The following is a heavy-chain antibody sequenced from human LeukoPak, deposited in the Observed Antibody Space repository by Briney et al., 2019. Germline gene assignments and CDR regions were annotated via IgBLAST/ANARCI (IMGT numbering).Heavy chain of an antibody. D-gene: IGHD6-13*01. V-gene: IGHV3-15*01. J-gene: IGHJ4*02. CDR2: IKSKTDGGTT. CDR1: GFAFSTYA. CDR3: TTASLYSSPFDY. Sequence: GGSLRLSCAASGFAFSTYAMNWVRQAPGKGLEWVGRIKSKTDGGTTDYAAPVKGRFTISRDDSKNTLYLQMNSLKTEDTAVYYCTTASLYSSPFDYWGQGTLVTVSS.